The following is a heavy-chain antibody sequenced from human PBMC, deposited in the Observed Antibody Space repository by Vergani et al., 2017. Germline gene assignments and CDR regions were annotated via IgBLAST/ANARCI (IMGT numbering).Heavy chain of an antibody. D-gene: IGHD6-19*01. J-gene: IGHJ5*02. CDR1: GASIRSSNYY. CDR2: IYYSGRT. V-gene: IGHV4-39*01. CDR3: ARHATVEWLVKLGWIDP. Sequence: QLHLQESGPGLVKPSATLSLTCSVSGASIRSSNYYWGWIRQPPGKGLEWIASIYYSGRTYYNPSLKSRVTISVDTSKNQFSLKLSSVTAADTAVYFCARHATVEWLVKLGWIDPWGQGILVTVSS.